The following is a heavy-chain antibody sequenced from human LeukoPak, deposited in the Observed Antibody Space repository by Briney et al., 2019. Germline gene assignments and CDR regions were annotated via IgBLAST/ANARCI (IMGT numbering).Heavy chain of an antibody. J-gene: IGHJ3*02. CDR1: GYTFTSYG. D-gene: IGHD3-22*01. Sequence: ASVKVSCTASGYTFTSYGISWVRQAPGQGLEWMGWISAYNGNTNYAQKLQGRVTMTTDTSTSTAYMELRSLRSDDTAVYYCARVPDYYDSSGYYRPDAFDIWGQGTMVTVSS. V-gene: IGHV1-18*01. CDR2: ISAYNGNT. CDR3: ARVPDYYDSSGYYRPDAFDI.